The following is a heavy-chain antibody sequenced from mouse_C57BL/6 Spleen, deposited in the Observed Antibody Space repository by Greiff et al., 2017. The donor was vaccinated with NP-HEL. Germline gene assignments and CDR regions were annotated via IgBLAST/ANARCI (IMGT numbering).Heavy chain of an antibody. CDR3: ARGYEEYYFDY. Sequence: EVKLMDSGGGLVKPGGSLKLSCAASGFTFSSYAMSWVRQTPEKRLEWVATISDGGSYTYYPDNVKGRFTISRDNAKNNLYLQMSHLKSEDTAMYYCARGYEEYYFDYWGQGTTLTVSS. J-gene: IGHJ2*01. CDR2: ISDGGSYT. D-gene: IGHD2-14*01. CDR1: GFTFSSYA. V-gene: IGHV5-4*03.